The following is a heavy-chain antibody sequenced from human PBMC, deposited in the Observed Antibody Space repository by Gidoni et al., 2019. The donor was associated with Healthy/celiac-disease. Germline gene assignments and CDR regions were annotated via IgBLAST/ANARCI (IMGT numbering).Heavy chain of an antibody. D-gene: IGHD1-20*01. Sequence: QVQLQESGPGLVKPSQTLSLTCTVSGGSISSGSYYWRWIRQPAGKGLEWIGRIYTSGSTNYNPSLKSRVTISVDTSKNQFSLKLSSVTAADTAVYYCASQPYNWNLNWFDPWGQGTLVTVSS. CDR3: ASQPYNWNLNWFDP. CDR2: IYTSGST. CDR1: GGSISSGSYY. V-gene: IGHV4-61*02. J-gene: IGHJ5*02.